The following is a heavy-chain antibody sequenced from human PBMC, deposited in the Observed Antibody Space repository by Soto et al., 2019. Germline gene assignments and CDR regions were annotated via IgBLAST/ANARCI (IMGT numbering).Heavy chain of an antibody. D-gene: IGHD4-17*01. J-gene: IGHJ3*02. CDR3: ARGDYLDWGAFDI. CDR2: IYHSGST. CDR1: SGSISSSNW. V-gene: IGHV4-4*02. Sequence: QVQLQESGPGLVKPSGTLSLTCAVSSGSISSSNWWSWVRQPPGKGLEWIGEIYHSGSTNYNPSLKSRVTISVDQSKNQFSLKLSSVTAADTAVYYCARGDYLDWGAFDIWGQGTMVTVSS.